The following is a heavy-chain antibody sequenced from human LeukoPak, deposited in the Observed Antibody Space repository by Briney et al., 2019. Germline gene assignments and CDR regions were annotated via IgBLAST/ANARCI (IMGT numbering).Heavy chain of an antibody. V-gene: IGHV4-39*01. D-gene: IGHD6-13*01. J-gene: IGHJ5*01. CDR2: IYYSGST. CDR1: GGSISSSGYY. CDR3: ARREYSSSQGSPNGLDS. Sequence: NPSETLSLTCTVSGGSISSSGYYWGWIRQPPGQGLEWIGSIYYSGSTYYNPSLNSRVTIFIDTSKNQFSLKLTSVTAADTAVYYCARREYSSSQGSPNGLDSGGQGTRVTVSA.